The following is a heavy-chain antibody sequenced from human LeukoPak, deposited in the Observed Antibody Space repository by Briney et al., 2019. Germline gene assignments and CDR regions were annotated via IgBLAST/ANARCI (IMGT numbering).Heavy chain of an antibody. Sequence: GGSLRLSCAASGFTFSDYYMSWVRQAPGKGLEWVSSISSSSSYIYYADSVKGRFTISRDNAKNSLYLQMNSLRAEDTAVYYCARDYCSSTSCYFDYWGQGTLVTVSS. J-gene: IGHJ4*02. CDR2: ISSSSSYI. D-gene: IGHD2-2*01. V-gene: IGHV3-21*01. CDR1: GFTFSDYY. CDR3: ARDYCSSTSCYFDY.